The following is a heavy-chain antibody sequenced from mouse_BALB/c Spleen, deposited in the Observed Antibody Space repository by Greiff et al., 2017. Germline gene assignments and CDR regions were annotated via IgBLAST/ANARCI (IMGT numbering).Heavy chain of an antibody. CDR2: INPSTGYT. V-gene: IGHV1-7*01. CDR1: GYTFTSYW. Sequence: VQLQQSGAELAKPGASVKMSCKASGYTFTSYWMHWVKQRPGQGLEWIGYINPSTGYTEYNQKFKDKATLTADKSSSTAYMQLSSLTSEDSAVYYCARDYGSSYGTDYWGQGTTLTVSS. J-gene: IGHJ2*01. CDR3: ARDYGSSYGTDY. D-gene: IGHD1-1*01.